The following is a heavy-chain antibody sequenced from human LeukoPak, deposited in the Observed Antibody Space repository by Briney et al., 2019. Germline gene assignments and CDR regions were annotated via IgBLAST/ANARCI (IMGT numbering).Heavy chain of an antibody. CDR1: GYTFTSYG. V-gene: IGHV1-18*01. J-gene: IGHJ4*02. Sequence: GASVKVSCKASGYTFTSYGISWVRQAPGQGLEWMGWISAYNGNTNYAQKLQGRVTMTTDTSTSTAYMELRSLRSDDTAVYYCARDGTQLWLPVGQFDYWGQRALVTVSS. CDR3: ARDGTQLWLPVGQFDY. D-gene: IGHD5-18*01. CDR2: ISAYNGNT.